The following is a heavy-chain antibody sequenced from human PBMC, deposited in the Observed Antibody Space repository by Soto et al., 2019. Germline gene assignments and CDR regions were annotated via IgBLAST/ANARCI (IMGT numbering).Heavy chain of an antibody. Sequence: ASVKVSCQASGYTFTSYAMHWVRQAPGQRLEWMGWINAGNGNTKYSQKFQGRVTITRDTSASTAYMELSSLRSEDTAVYYCASSLDSGYDGAHWFDPWGQGTLVTVSS. CDR3: ASSLDSGYDGAHWFDP. CDR2: INAGNGNT. D-gene: IGHD5-12*01. V-gene: IGHV1-3*01. J-gene: IGHJ5*02. CDR1: GYTFTSYA.